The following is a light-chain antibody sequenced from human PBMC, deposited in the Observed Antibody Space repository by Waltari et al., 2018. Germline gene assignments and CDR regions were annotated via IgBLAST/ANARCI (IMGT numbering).Light chain of an antibody. CDR1: TGSIVTKY. J-gene: IGLJ3*02. V-gene: IGLV6-57*03. CDR3: QSYDTINWV. Sequence: FLLTQPHSVSESPGQTVIISCTRSTGSIVTKYVQWYQQRPGSAPTLVIYEDNKRPSGVPDRFSASIDSSSNSASLSISGLRSEDEADYYRQSYDTINWVFGGGTRLTVL. CDR2: EDN.